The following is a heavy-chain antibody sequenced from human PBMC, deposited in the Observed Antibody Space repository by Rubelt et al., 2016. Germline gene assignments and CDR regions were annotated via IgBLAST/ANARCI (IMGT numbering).Heavy chain of an antibody. CDR2: ISAYNGNT. J-gene: IGHJ4*02. CDR3: GRDQIPPGLFDY. V-gene: IGHV1-18*01. D-gene: IGHD2-2*02. CDR1: GYTFTSYG. Sequence: QLQLVQSGAEVKKPGASVKVSCKASGYTFTSYGISWVRQAPGQGLEWMGWISAYNGNTNYAQKLQGRVTMTTDTSTSTADRELRSVRSADTAVYDCGRDQIPPGLFDYWGQGTLVTVSS.